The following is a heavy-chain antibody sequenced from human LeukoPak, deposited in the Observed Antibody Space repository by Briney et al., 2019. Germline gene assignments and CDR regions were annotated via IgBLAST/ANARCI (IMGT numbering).Heavy chain of an antibody. J-gene: IGHJ6*03. CDR2: IYYSGST. CDR3: ARRLEEKYYYYYYMDV. Sequence: PPETLSLTCTVSGGSISSSSYYWGWIRQPPGKGLEWIGSIYYSGSTYYNPSLKSRVTISVDTSKNQFSLKLSSVTAADTAVYYCARRLEEKYYYYYYMDVWGKGTTVTVSS. CDR1: GGSISSSSYY. D-gene: IGHD5-24*01. V-gene: IGHV4-39*01.